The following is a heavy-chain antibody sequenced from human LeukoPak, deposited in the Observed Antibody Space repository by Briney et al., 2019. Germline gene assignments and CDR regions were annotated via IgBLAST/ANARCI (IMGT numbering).Heavy chain of an antibody. Sequence: SETLSLTCTVSGGSISSSSYYWGWIRQPPGKGLEWIGSIYYSGSTYYNPSLKSRVTISVDTSKNQFSLKLSSVTAADTAVYYCARLMVRGVRFFDYWGQGTLVTVSS. D-gene: IGHD3-10*01. J-gene: IGHJ4*02. CDR2: IYYSGST. V-gene: IGHV4-39*07. CDR1: GGSISSSSYY. CDR3: ARLMVRGVRFFDY.